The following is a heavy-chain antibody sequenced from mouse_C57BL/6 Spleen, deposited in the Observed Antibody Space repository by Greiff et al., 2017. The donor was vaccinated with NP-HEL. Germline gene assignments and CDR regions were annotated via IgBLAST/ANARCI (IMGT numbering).Heavy chain of an antibody. CDR3: ARRRSSHYAMDY. D-gene: IGHD1-1*01. V-gene: IGHV5-6*01. CDR1: GFTFSSYG. J-gene: IGHJ4*01. Sequence: VQLKESGGDLVKPGGSLKLSCAASGFTFSSYGMSWVRQTPDKRLEWVATISRGGSYTYYPDSVKGRFTISRDNAKNTLYLQMSSLKSEDTAMYYCARRRSSHYAMDYWGQGTSVTVSS. CDR2: ISRGGSYT.